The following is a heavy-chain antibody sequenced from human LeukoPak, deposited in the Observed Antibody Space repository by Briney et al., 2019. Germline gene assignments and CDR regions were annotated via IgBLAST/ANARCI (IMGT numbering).Heavy chain of an antibody. CDR2: IYHSGST. CDR1: GYSISSGYY. D-gene: IGHD2-2*01. J-gene: IGHJ5*02. Sequence: SETLSLTCTVSGYSISSGYYWGWIRQPPGKGLEWIGSIYHSGSTYYNPSLKSRVTISVDTSKNQFSLKLSSVTAADTAVYYCVRVPLGAAAISWFDPWGQGTLVTVSS. V-gene: IGHV4-38-2*02. CDR3: VRVPLGAAAISWFDP.